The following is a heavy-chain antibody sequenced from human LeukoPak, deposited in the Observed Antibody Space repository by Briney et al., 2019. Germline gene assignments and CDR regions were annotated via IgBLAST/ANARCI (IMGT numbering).Heavy chain of an antibody. Sequence: SSETLSLTCTVSGGSISSYYWSWIRQPPGKGLEWIGYIYYSGSTNYNPSLKSRVTISVDTSKNQFSLKLSSVTAADTAVYYCARAQYYYDSSGYTYYYYYYMDVWGKGTTVTVSS. CDR2: IYYSGST. CDR3: ARAQYYYDSSGYTYYYYYYMDV. D-gene: IGHD3-22*01. V-gene: IGHV4-59*01. J-gene: IGHJ6*03. CDR1: GGSISSYY.